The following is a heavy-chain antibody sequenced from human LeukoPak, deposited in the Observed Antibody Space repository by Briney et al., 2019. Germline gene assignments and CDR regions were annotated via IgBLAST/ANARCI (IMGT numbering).Heavy chain of an antibody. D-gene: IGHD1-26*01. CDR1: GFTFSSYG. V-gene: IGHV3-30*18. J-gene: IGHJ4*02. CDR3: AKDRGRPGSYGD. Sequence: GRSLRLSCAASGFTFSSYGMHWVRQAPGKGLEWVAVISYDGSNKYYADSVKGRFTISRDNSKNTLYLQMNSLRAEDTAVYYCAKDRGRPGSYGDWGQGTLVTVSS. CDR2: ISYDGSNK.